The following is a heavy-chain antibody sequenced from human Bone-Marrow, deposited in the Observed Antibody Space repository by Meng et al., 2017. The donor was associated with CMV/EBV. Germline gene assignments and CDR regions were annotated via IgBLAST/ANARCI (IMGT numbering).Heavy chain of an antibody. Sequence: ASVKVSCKASGYTFTHYYMHWVRQAPGQGLEWMGWINPNSGGTNYAQKFQGRVTMTRDTSISTAYMELSRLRSDDTAVYYCARGAVLRFLEWLHYYYYYGMDVWGQGTTVTVSS. CDR3: ARGAVLRFLEWLHYYYYYGMDV. CDR2: INPNSGGT. J-gene: IGHJ6*02. CDR1: GYTFTHYY. D-gene: IGHD3-3*01. V-gene: IGHV1-2*02.